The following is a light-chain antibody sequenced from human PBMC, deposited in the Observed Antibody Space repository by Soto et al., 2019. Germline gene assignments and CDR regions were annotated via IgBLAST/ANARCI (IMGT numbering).Light chain of an antibody. CDR3: CSYAGSYTLV. CDR1: SSDVGAYNY. J-gene: IGLJ3*02. Sequence: QSALTQPRSVSGSPGQSVTISCTGTSSDVGAYNYVSWYQQHPGKVPKLMIYDVSRRPSGVPDRFSGSKSGNTASLTISGLQADDEVDYYCCSYAGSYTLVFGGGTKLTVL. CDR2: DVS. V-gene: IGLV2-11*01.